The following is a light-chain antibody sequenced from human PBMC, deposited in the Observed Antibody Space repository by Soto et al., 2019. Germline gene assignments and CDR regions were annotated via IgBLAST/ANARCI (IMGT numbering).Light chain of an antibody. CDR2: EVS. Sequence: QSVLTQPASVSGSPGQSITISCTGTRTDVGGYNFVSWYQQHPGKAPKLIIYEVSNRPSGVSNRFSCSKSDNTASLTISGLQDEDEADYYCCSSVSSKTYVFGTGTKLTVL. CDR3: CSSVSSKTYV. V-gene: IGLV2-14*01. J-gene: IGLJ1*01. CDR1: RTDVGGYNF.